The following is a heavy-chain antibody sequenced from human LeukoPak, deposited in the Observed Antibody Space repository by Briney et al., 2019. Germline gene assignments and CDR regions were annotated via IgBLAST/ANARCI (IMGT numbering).Heavy chain of an antibody. Sequence: SVKVSCKASGYSFTYRYLHWVRQAPGQALEWMGWITPFNGNTNYAQKLQDRVTITRNRTMSTAHRERSRLRSEDTAMYYCANGPDRHNTYWGQGTLVTVSS. CDR3: ANGPDRHNTY. V-gene: IGHV1-45*02. J-gene: IGHJ4*02. CDR1: GYSFTYRY. CDR2: ITPFNGNT. D-gene: IGHD6-6*01.